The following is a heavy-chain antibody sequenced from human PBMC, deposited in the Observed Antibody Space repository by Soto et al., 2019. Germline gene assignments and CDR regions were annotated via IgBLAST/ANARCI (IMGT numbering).Heavy chain of an antibody. Sequence: SETLSLTCTVYVGSFSGYYWSWIRQPPGKGLEWIGEINHSGSTDYNPSLKSRVTILVDTSKTQFSLKLSSMTAADTAVYYCARRSIAARGGMDVWGQGTTVTVSS. CDR1: VGSFSGYY. V-gene: IGHV4-34*01. J-gene: IGHJ6*02. CDR2: INHSGST. D-gene: IGHD6-6*01. CDR3: ARRSIAARGGMDV.